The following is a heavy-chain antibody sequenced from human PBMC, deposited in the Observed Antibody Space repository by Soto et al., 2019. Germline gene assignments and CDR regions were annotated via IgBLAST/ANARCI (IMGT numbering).Heavy chain of an antibody. V-gene: IGHV5-10-1*01. CDR3: TTAESPAVSYFFDY. J-gene: IGHJ4*02. CDR1: GYNFNSYW. CDR2: IDPSDSYT. Sequence: GESLKISCKGSGYNFNSYWITWVRQMPGEGLEWMGRIDPSDSYTNYSPSFQGHVTISTDKSINTAYLQWSSLKTEDSAVYYCTTAESPAVSYFFDYWGQGTLVTVSS. D-gene: IGHD3-16*02.